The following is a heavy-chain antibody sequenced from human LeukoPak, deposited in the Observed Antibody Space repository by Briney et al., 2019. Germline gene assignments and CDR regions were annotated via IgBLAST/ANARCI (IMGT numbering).Heavy chain of an antibody. J-gene: IGHJ4*02. CDR3: ARDTLGIAAAFDY. Sequence: PSETLSLTCTASGGSISSSSYYWGWIRQPPGKGLEWIGSIYYSGSTYYNPSLKSRVTISVDTSKNQFSLKLSSVTAADTAVYYCARDTLGIAAAFDYWGQGTLVTVSS. D-gene: IGHD6-13*01. V-gene: IGHV4-39*07. CDR1: GGSISSSSYY. CDR2: IYYSGST.